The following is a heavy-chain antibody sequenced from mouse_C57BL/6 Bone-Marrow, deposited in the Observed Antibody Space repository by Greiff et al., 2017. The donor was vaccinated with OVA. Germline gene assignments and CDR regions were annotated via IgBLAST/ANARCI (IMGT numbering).Heavy chain of an antibody. CDR3: ARRAYEFDY. CDR1: GYAFSSSW. D-gene: IGHD6-5*01. J-gene: IGHJ2*01. V-gene: IGHV1-82*01. CDR2: IYPGDGDT. Sequence: VQLQQSGPELVKPGASVKISCKASGYAFSSSWMNWVKQRPGKGLEWIGRIYPGDGDTNYNGKFKGKATLTADKSSSTAYMQLSSLTSEDSAVYFCARRAYEFDYWGQGTTLTVSS.